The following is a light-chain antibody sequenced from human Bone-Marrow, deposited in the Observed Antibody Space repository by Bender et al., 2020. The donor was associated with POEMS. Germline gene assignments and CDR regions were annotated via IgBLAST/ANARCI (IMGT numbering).Light chain of an antibody. CDR2: GSS. CDR3: GTWDSSLRAVV. J-gene: IGLJ2*01. Sequence: QSVLTPPPSVSGAPGQRVTISCTGSSSNIGAGYDVNWYQQLPGAAPKLLIYGSSNRPSGVPDRFSGSKSGTSATLGITGLQTGDEADYYCGTWDSSLRAVVFGGGTKLTVL. CDR1: SSNIGAGYD. V-gene: IGLV1-40*01.